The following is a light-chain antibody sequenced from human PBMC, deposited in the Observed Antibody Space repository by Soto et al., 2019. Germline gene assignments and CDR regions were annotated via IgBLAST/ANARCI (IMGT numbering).Light chain of an antibody. CDR2: DAS. Sequence: DIQRTQSPSTLYPSVGDSVTITCRASRSISDWLAWYQQKPGKAPKLLICDASSLKSGVPSRFSGSGSGTEFTLTLSGLQPDDVATYYCLQYSSHSWTFGQGTKVEIK. J-gene: IGKJ1*01. CDR1: RSISDW. V-gene: IGKV1-5*01. CDR3: LQYSSHSWT.